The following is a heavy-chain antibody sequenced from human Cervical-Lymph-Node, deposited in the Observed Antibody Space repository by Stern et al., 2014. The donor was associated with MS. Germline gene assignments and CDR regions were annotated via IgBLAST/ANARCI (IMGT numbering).Heavy chain of an antibody. CDR3: ASVSGSAEFYGMDV. D-gene: IGHD3-10*01. CDR2: INPRGSP. V-gene: IGHV4-61*02. CDR1: GGSISSGSYY. J-gene: IGHJ6*02. Sequence: VQLVEPGPGLVKPAQTLSLTCTVSGGSISSGSYYWSWIRQPAGKGLEWIGYINPRGSPIYPPPRKSRVTISVATSKNHFSLKRSSVAAADTAIYYCASVSGSAEFYGMDVWGQGTTVTVSS.